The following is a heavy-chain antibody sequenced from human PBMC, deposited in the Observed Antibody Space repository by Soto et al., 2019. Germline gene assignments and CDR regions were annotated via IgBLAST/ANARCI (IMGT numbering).Heavy chain of an antibody. CDR1: GDSISSIDYY. CDR2: IYFRGNT. V-gene: IGHV4-31*03. Sequence: QVQLQESGPGLVKPSQTLSLTCSVSGDSISSIDYYWTWIRQHPDKGVEWIGNIYFRGNTYYSPFLEIRLTISIDTSKNEFSLKLTSVTASVTAVYYCASEGGTYDSGGYCIRGAIDIWGQGTMVTVSS. CDR3: ASEGGTYDSGGYCIRGAIDI. D-gene: IGHD3-22*01. J-gene: IGHJ3*02.